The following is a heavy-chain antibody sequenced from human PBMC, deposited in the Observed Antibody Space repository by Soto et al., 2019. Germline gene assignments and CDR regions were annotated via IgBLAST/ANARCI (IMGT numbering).Heavy chain of an antibody. CDR2: IIPILGIA. CDR3: ARVLSIAAGLYNWFDP. J-gene: IGHJ5*02. CDR1: GGTFSSYT. V-gene: IGHV1-69*02. Sequence: SVKVSCKASGGTFSSYTISWVRQAPGQGLEWMGRIIPILGIANYAQKFQGRVTITADKSTSTAYMELSSLRSEDTAVYYCARVLSIAAGLYNWFDPWGQGTLVTVSS. D-gene: IGHD6-13*01.